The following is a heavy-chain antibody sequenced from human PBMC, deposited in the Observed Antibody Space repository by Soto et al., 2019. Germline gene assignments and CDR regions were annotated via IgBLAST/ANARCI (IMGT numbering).Heavy chain of an antibody. J-gene: IGHJ3*02. CDR1: GDSINSDKYY. Sequence: LSLTCSVSGDSINSDKYYWGWIRQPPGKGLEWIGSIYFRGNTYYNPSLQTRVTISLDKSKSQFSLKLSSVTAADTAVYYCARIVITMIVVNLFDAFDIWGQGTMVTVSS. CDR3: ARIVITMIVVNLFDAFDI. CDR2: IYFRGNT. V-gene: IGHV4-39*01. D-gene: IGHD3-22*01.